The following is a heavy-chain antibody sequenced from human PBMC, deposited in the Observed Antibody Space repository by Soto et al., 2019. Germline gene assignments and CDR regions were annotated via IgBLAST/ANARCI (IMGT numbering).Heavy chain of an antibody. D-gene: IGHD3-9*01. CDR1: GFTFSSYS. Sequence: TGGSLRLSCAASGFTFSSYSMNWVRQAPGKGLEWVAYITYNRSNKYYADSVKGRFTISRDNSKNTLYLQMNSLRAEDTAVYYCAKDHYDTLTGYYGPDYWGQGTLVTVSS. CDR3: AKDHYDTLTGYYGPDY. CDR2: ITYNRSNK. J-gene: IGHJ4*02. V-gene: IGHV3-30*02.